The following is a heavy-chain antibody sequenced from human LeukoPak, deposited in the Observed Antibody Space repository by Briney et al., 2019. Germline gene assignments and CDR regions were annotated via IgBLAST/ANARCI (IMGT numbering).Heavy chain of an antibody. J-gene: IGHJ5*02. V-gene: IGHV4-61*01. CDR1: GGSVSGGSISSYF. Sequence: SETLSLTCTVSGGSVSGGSISSYFWSWIRQPPGKGLEWIGYGFYSWSTNYNPSLKSRVTISVETSKNQFSLKLSSVTAADTAVYYCARGGEYLNWFDPWGQGTLVTVSS. CDR2: GFYSWST. D-gene: IGHD2-2*01. CDR3: ARGGEYLNWFDP.